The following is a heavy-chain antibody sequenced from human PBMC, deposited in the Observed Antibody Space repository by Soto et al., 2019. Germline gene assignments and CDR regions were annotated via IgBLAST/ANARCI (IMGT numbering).Heavy chain of an antibody. V-gene: IGHV3-48*02. Sequence: PGGSLRLSCAASGFSLSDHGVNWVRQAPGKGLEWISSVNRGASSLYYAESVKGRFTMSRDDAKNSVYLQMNSLRDEDTAVYYCESKINWRDGGAWGQGTLVSVSS. CDR2: VNRGASSL. CDR1: GFSLSDHG. CDR3: ESKINWRDGGA. J-gene: IGHJ5*02. D-gene: IGHD3-16*01.